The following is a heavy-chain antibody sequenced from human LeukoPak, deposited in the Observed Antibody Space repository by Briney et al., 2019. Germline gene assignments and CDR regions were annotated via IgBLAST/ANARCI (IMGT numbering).Heavy chain of an antibody. V-gene: IGHV4-59*08. J-gene: IGHJ6*02. Sequence: SETLSLTCTVSGGPISSYYWSWIRQPPGKGLEWIGYIYYSGSTNYNPSLKSRVTISVDTSKNQFSLKLSSVTAADTAVYYCASLGHYGDYVYGMDVWGQGTTVTVSS. D-gene: IGHD4-17*01. CDR3: ASLGHYGDYVYGMDV. CDR1: GGPISSYY. CDR2: IYYSGST.